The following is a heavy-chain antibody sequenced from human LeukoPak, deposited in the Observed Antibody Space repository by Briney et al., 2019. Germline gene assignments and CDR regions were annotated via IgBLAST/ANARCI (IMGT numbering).Heavy chain of an antibody. CDR3: ANVEMATITFGYDY. CDR1: GFTFSSYA. CDR2: ISGSGGST. Sequence: PGGSLRLSCAASGFTFSSYAMSWVRQAPGKWLEWVSAISGSGGSTYYADSVKGRFTISRDNSKNTLYLQMNSLRAEDTAVYYCANVEMATITFGYDYWGQGTLVTVSS. V-gene: IGHV3-23*01. D-gene: IGHD5-24*01. J-gene: IGHJ4*02.